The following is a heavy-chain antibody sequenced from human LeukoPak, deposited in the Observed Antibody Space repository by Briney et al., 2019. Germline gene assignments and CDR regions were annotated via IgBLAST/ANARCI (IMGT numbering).Heavy chain of an antibody. CDR1: GFTFSSYS. D-gene: IGHD6-19*01. V-gene: IGHV3-21*01. Sequence: GGSLRLSCAASGFTFSSYSMNWVRQAPGKGLEWVSSISSSSSYISYADSVKGRFTISRDDAKNSLDLQMNSLRAEDTAVYYCAIDRYSSGWYTFDYWGQGTLVTVSS. J-gene: IGHJ4*02. CDR3: AIDRYSSGWYTFDY. CDR2: ISSSSSYI.